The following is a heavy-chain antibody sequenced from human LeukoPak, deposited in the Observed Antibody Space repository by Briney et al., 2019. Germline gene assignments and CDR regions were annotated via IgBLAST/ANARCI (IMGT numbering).Heavy chain of an antibody. CDR3: AKIRLEESATGY. V-gene: IGHV3-23*01. D-gene: IGHD2-15*01. Sequence: GGSRRLSWAASGFSFGAYGMNWVRQSPGKGLEWVSAIGGSGATTYYADSVRGRFTISRDNSKNTMYLQMSSLRAEDTAVYYCAKIRLEESATGYWGQGTLVTVSS. CDR1: GFSFGAYG. J-gene: IGHJ4*02. CDR2: IGGSGATT.